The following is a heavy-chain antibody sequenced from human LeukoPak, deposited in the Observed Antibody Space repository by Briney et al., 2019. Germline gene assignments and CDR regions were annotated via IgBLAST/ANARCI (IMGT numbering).Heavy chain of an antibody. J-gene: IGHJ4*02. CDR1: GFTFTTYW. V-gene: IGHV3-74*01. CDR2: INGDGSNS. CDR3: VRTSPTSHFDF. D-gene: IGHD3-16*01. Sequence: GGSLRLSCVASGFTFTTYWMHWVRQAPGKGLVWVSRINGDGSNSNYADSVKGRFTISRDNARNTLYLQMNGLRAEDTALYYCVRTSPTSHFDFWGQGTLVTVSS.